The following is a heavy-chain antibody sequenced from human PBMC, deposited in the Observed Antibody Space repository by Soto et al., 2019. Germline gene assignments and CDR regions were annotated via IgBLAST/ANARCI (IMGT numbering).Heavy chain of an antibody. J-gene: IGHJ4*02. CDR3: AKDKMLSVAGGGLLVSFDY. CDR1: GFTFDDYA. D-gene: IGHD6-19*01. Sequence: GGSLRLSCAASGFTFDDYAMHWVRQAPGKGLEWVSGISWNSGSIGYADSVKGRFTISRDNAKNSLYLQMNSLRAEDTALYYCAKDKMLSVAGGGLLVSFDYWGQGTLVTVSS. CDR2: ISWNSGSI. V-gene: IGHV3-9*01.